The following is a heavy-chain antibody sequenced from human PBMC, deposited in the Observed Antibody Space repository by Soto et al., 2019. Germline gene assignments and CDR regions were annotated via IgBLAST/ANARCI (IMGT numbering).Heavy chain of an antibody. CDR2: ISAYNGNT. J-gene: IGHJ6*02. CDR1: GYTFTSSG. CDR3: ARDGVATSYYYYYGMDV. V-gene: IGHV1-18*01. Sequence: QVQLVQSGAEVKKPGASVKVSCKAAGYTFTSSGISWVRQAPVQGLEWMGWISAYNGNTNDAQKLQGRVTMTTDTATSTAYMELRSLRSDDTAVYYCARDGVATSYYYYYGMDVWGQGTTVTVSS. D-gene: IGHD5-12*01.